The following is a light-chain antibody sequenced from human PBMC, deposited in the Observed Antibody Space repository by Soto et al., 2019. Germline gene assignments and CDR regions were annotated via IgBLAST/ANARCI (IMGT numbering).Light chain of an antibody. J-gene: IGKJ1*01. Sequence: EIVMTQSPATLSVSPGERATLSCRASQGVSSNLAWYQQKPGQAPRLLIYGASTRATGIPARFSGSGSGTEFTLTISSLQSEDFAVYYCQQYNDRPETFGQGTEVESK. CDR2: GAS. CDR3: QQYNDRPET. CDR1: QGVSSN. V-gene: IGKV3-15*01.